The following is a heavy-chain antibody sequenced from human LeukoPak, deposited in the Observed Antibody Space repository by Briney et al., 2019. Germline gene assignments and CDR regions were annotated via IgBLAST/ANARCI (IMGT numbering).Heavy chain of an antibody. J-gene: IGHJ6*04. V-gene: IGHV4-61*01. Sequence: SETLSLTCTVSGGSVSSGSYYWSWIRQPPGTGLEWIGYIYHSGSTNYNPSLKSRVTISIDTSKNQFSLKLTSVTAADTAVYYCARDGQDYGDYDYYYGMDVWGKGTTVTVSS. D-gene: IGHD4-17*01. CDR1: GGSVSSGSYY. CDR2: IYHSGST. CDR3: ARDGQDYGDYDYYYGMDV.